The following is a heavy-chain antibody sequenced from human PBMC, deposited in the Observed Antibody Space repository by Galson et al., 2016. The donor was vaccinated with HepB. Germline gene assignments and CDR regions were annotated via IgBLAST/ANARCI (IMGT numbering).Heavy chain of an antibody. CDR2: INSDGSGT. Sequence: SLRLSCAASGFTFRNHWMHWVRQAPRKGLVWISRINSDGSGTTYADSVKGRFTISRDNAKNTVYLQLNSLSAEDTAVYYCAREHPGIAAAILDYWGQGTLVTVSS. CDR1: GFTFRNHW. D-gene: IGHD6-25*01. J-gene: IGHJ4*02. CDR3: AREHPGIAAAILDY. V-gene: IGHV3-74*01.